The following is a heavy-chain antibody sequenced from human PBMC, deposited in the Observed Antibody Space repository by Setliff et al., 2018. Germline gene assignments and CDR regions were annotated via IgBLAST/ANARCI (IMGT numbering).Heavy chain of an antibody. J-gene: IGHJ4*02. CDR3: AGHGDASFYYDILTGHSPPYYFDY. CDR2: ISAYNGNI. Sequence: ASVKVSCKASGYTFTSYGVSWVRQAPGQGLEWMGWISAYNGNINYAQKFQGRVSMTTHTSTSTAYMELRSLRSDDTAVYYCAGHGDASFYYDILTGHSPPYYFDYWGQGTLVTVSS. D-gene: IGHD3-9*01. V-gene: IGHV1-18*01. CDR1: GYTFTSYG.